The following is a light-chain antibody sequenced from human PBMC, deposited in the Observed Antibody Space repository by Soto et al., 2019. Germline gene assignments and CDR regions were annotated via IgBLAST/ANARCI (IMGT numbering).Light chain of an antibody. CDR1: SSDVGGYNY. Sequence: QSVLTQPASVSGSPGQSITISCTGTSSDVGGYNYVSWYQQHPGKAPKLVIYEVTKRPSGVSNRFSGSKSGNTASLTVSGLQAEDEANYYCSSYAGSNNLVFGGGTKLTVL. CDR3: SSYAGSNNLV. CDR2: EVT. J-gene: IGLJ3*02. V-gene: IGLV2-8*01.